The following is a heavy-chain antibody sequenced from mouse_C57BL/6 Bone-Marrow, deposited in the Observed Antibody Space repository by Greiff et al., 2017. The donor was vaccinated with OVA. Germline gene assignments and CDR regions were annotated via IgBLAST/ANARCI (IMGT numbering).Heavy chain of an antibody. CDR1: GFTFSDYG. CDR2: ISNLAYSI. CDR3: ARHGGVAWFAY. Sequence: EVQGVESGGGLVQPGGSLKLSCAASGFTFSDYGMAWVRQAPRKGPEWVAFISNLAYSIYYADTVTGRFTISRENAKNTLYLEMSSLRSEDTAMYYCARHGGVAWFAYWGQGTLVTVSA. D-gene: IGHD1-1*02. J-gene: IGHJ3*01. V-gene: IGHV5-15*01.